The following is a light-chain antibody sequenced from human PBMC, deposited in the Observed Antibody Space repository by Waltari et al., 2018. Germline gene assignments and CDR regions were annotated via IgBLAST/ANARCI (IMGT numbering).Light chain of an antibody. V-gene: IGKV2-24*01. CDR3: LQATQFPPVT. J-gene: IGKJ5*01. CDR1: QSLLHRDGHTY. CDR2: KLS. Sequence: EIVLTQTPLSSPVTLGQPASISCRSSQSLLHRDGHTYLHWLQQRPGHPPRLLISKLSYRLPGVPDRFSGSGAATDFTLKISRVEAADVGIYYCLQATQFPPVTFGPGTRLEIK.